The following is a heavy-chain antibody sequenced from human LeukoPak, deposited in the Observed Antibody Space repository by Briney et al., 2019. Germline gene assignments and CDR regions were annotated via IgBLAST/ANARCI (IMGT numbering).Heavy chain of an antibody. D-gene: IGHD4-11*01. J-gene: IGHJ3*02. V-gene: IGHV3-74*01. CDR2: INSDGSST. CDR1: GFTFSSYW. Sequence: QAGGSLRLSCAASGFTFSSYWMPWVRQAPGKGLVWVSRINSDGSSTSYADSVKGRFTISRDNAKNTLYLQMNSLRAEDTAVYYCARDDYHGADRAFDIWGQGTMITVSS. CDR3: ARDDYHGADRAFDI.